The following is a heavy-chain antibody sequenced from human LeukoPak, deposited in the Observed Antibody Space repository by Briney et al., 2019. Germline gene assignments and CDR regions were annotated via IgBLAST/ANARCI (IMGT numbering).Heavy chain of an antibody. CDR2: FDPEDGET. J-gene: IGHJ4*02. Sequence: GASVKVSCKVSGYTLTELSMHWVRQAPGKGLEWMGGFDPEDGETIYAQKFQGRVTMTEDTSTDTAYMELRSLRSDDTAVYYCARGSTARYYYDSSGYYRGAFDYWGQGTLVTVSS. CDR1: GYTLTELS. D-gene: IGHD3-22*01. V-gene: IGHV1-24*01. CDR3: ARGSTARYYYDSSGYYRGAFDY.